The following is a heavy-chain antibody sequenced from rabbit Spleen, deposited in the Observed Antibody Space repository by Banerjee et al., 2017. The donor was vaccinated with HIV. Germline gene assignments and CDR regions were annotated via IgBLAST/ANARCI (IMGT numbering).Heavy chain of an antibody. V-gene: IGHV1S45*01. CDR2: INAGSSGTT. J-gene: IGHJ6*01. CDR3: ARDTSSSFSSYGMDL. D-gene: IGHD1-1*01. Sequence: QEQLVESGGGLVQPEGSLTLTCEASGFDFSSNYYMCWVRQAPGKGLAWIACINAGSSGTTYYASWAKGRFTITKTSSTKVTLQLTSLTAADTATYFCARDTSSSFSSYGMDLWGPGTLVTVS. CDR1: GFDFSSNYY.